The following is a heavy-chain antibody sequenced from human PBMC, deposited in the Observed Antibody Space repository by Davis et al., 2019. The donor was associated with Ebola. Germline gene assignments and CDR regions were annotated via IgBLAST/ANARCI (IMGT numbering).Heavy chain of an antibody. Sequence: AASVKVSCKASGYTFNSYDINWVRQATGQGLEWMGWMNPNSGNTGYAQKFQGRVTMTRNTSINTAYMELSSLRSEDTAVYYCARRIMTTRLFDPWGQGTLVTVSS. J-gene: IGHJ5*02. CDR3: ARRIMTTRLFDP. CDR1: GYTFNSYD. D-gene: IGHD3-16*01. CDR2: MNPNSGNT. V-gene: IGHV1-8*01.